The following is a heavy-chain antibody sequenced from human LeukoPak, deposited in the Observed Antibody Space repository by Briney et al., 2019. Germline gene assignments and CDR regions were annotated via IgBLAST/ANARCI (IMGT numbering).Heavy chain of an antibody. V-gene: IGHV4-61*01. J-gene: IGHJ4*02. D-gene: IGHD6-13*01. Sequence: SETLSLTCTVSGGSVSSSSYYWSWIRQPPGKGLEWIGYIYYSGSTNYNPSLKSRVTISVDMSKNQFSLKLDSVTAADTAVYYCVRGRAAAGTPVDYWGQGILVTVSS. CDR2: IYYSGST. CDR1: GGSVSSSSYY. CDR3: VRGRAAAGTPVDY.